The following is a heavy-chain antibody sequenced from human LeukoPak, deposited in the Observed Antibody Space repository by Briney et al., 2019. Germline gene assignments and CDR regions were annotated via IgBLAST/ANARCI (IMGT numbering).Heavy chain of an antibody. CDR3: ARRLYCSGGSCSFFDY. CDR1: GYSFTSYW. CDR2: IYPGDSDT. D-gene: IGHD2-15*01. Sequence: GESLKISCKGSGYSFTSYWIGWVRQMPGKGLEWMVIIYPGDSDTRYSPSFQGQVTISADKSISTAYLQWSSLKASDTAMYYCARRLYCSGGSCSFFDYWGQGTLVTVSS. J-gene: IGHJ4*02. V-gene: IGHV5-51*01.